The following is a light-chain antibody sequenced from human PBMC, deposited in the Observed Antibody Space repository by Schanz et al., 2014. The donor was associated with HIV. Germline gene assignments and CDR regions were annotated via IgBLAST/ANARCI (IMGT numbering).Light chain of an antibody. J-gene: IGKJ4*01. CDR2: DAI. V-gene: IGKV3-11*01. Sequence: EIVLTQSPATLALSPGERATLSCRASQSVGSYLAWYQQKPGQAPRLLIYDAINRATGIPARFSGSGSGTDFTLTISSLEPEDFAVYYCQQRSNWPPTFGGGTKVEIK. CDR3: QQRSNWPPT. CDR1: QSVGSY.